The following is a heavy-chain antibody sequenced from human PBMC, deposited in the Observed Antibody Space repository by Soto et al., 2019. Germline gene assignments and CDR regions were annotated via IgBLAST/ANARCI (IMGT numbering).Heavy chain of an antibody. J-gene: IGHJ5*02. Sequence: QVQLQQWGAGLLKPSETLSLTCAVYGGSFSGYYWSWIRQPPGKGLEWIGEINHSGSTNYNPSLKSRVTISVDTSKNQFSLKLSSVTAADTAVYYCAREGIVVVSAHGNWFAPWGQGTLVTVSS. D-gene: IGHD2-15*01. V-gene: IGHV4-34*01. CDR2: INHSGST. CDR3: AREGIVVVSAHGNWFAP. CDR1: GGSFSGYY.